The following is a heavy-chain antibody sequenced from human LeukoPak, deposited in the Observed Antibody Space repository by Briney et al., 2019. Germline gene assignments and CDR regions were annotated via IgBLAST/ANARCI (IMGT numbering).Heavy chain of an antibody. D-gene: IGHD1-26*01. CDR2: IIPIFGTA. J-gene: IGHJ3*02. CDR3: ARDLSRYSGSYSEPYDI. V-gene: IGHV1-69*01. CDR1: GGTFSSYA. Sequence: SVTVSCTASGGTFSSYAISWVRQAPGQGLEWMGGIIPIFGTANYAQKFQGRVTITADESTSTAYMELSSLRSEDTAVYYCARDLSRYSGSYSEPYDIWGQGTMVTVSS.